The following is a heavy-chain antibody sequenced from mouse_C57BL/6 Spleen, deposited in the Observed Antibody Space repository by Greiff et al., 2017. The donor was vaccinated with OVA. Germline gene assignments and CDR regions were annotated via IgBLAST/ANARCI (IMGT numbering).Heavy chain of an antibody. CDR1: GYTFTSYW. CDR3: ARCNYGSSYYFGY. V-gene: IGHV1-69*01. Sequence: QVQLQQPGAELVMPGASVKLSCKASGYTFTSYWMHWVKQRPGQGLEWIGEIDPSDSYTNYTQKFKGKSTLTVDKSSSTAYMQLSSLTSEDSAVYYCARCNYGSSYYFGYWGKGTTLTVYS. D-gene: IGHD1-1*01. J-gene: IGHJ2*01. CDR2: IDPSDSYT.